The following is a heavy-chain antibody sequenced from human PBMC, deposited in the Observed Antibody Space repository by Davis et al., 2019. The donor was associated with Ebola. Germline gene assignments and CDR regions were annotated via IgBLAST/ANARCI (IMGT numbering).Heavy chain of an antibody. V-gene: IGHV3-33*06. CDR3: AKENGLYYYYYYGMDV. CDR2: IWYDGSNK. J-gene: IGHJ6*02. CDR1: GFTFSSYG. Sequence: GGSLRLSCAASGFTFSSYGMHWVRQAPGKGLEWVAVIWYDGSNKYYADSVKGRFTISRDNSKNTLYLQMNSLRAEDTAVYYCAKENGLYYYYYYGMDVWGQGTTVTVSS. D-gene: IGHD2-8*01.